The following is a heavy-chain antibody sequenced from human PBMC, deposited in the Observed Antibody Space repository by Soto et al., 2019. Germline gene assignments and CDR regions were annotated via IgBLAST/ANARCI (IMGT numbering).Heavy chain of an antibody. Sequence: EVQLVESGGGLVQPGGSLRLSCAASGLTFSSSWMSWARQAPGKGLEWVANIKQDGSEKYYLHSVEGRFPISRDNAKNSLYLQMNSLRAEDTAVYYCARDLGYQTLDYWGQGTLVTVSS. J-gene: IGHJ4*02. CDR1: GLTFSSSW. CDR2: IKQDGSEK. V-gene: IGHV3-7*01. CDR3: ARDLGYQTLDY. D-gene: IGHD6-25*01.